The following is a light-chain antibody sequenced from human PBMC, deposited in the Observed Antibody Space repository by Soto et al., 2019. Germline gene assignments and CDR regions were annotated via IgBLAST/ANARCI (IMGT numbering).Light chain of an antibody. CDR3: QHYVGGSPIT. V-gene: IGKV3-20*01. J-gene: IGKJ5*01. CDR2: GAS. Sequence: EIVMTQSPGTLSLSPGERATLSCRASQSVSSRLAWYQQKPGQAPRLLISGASSRATGIPDRLSGSGSGTDFTLTISRLEHADFALYYCQHYVGGSPITFGQGTRLEIK. CDR1: QSVSSR.